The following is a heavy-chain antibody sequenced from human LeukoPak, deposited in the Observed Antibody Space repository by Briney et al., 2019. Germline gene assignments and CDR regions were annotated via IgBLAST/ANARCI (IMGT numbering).Heavy chain of an antibody. CDR3: ARDKLGGQAFDI. CDR2: IYYSGST. CDR1: GGSISSYY. Sequence: SETLSLTCTVSGGSISSYYWSWIRQPPGKGLEWIGYIYYSGSTNYNPSLKSRVTISVDTSKNQFSLKLSSVTAADTAVYYCARDKLGGQAFDIWGQGTMVTVSS. D-gene: IGHD3-10*01. J-gene: IGHJ3*02. V-gene: IGHV4-59*01.